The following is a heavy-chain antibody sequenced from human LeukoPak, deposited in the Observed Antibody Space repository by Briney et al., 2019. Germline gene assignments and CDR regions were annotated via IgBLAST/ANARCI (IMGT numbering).Heavy chain of an antibody. Sequence: GSLRLSRAAFGFPFNSYWMHWVLQAPGKGLVWVSRINTDGSSTSYADSVKGRFTISRDNAKNTLYLQMNSLRAEDTAVYYCARGYAYFDYWGQGTLVTVSS. J-gene: IGHJ4*02. CDR2: INTDGSST. CDR3: ARGYAYFDY. D-gene: IGHD1-1*01. CDR1: GFPFNSYW. V-gene: IGHV3-74*01.